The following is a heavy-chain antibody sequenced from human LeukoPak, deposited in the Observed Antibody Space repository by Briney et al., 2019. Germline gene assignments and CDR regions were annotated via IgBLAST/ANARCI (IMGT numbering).Heavy chain of an antibody. CDR3: ARDRDYLPRGYYYAVDV. CDR1: GFTFSRYW. Sequence: GGSLRLSCEASGFTFSRYWMSWVRQAPGKGLEWVANIKEDGSEKYNVDSVKGRFTISRDNAKNSLFLQMNSLRAEDSGVYFCARDRDYLPRGYYYAVDVWGQGTTVTVSS. D-gene: IGHD4/OR15-4a*01. J-gene: IGHJ6*02. CDR2: IKEDGSEK. V-gene: IGHV3-7*01.